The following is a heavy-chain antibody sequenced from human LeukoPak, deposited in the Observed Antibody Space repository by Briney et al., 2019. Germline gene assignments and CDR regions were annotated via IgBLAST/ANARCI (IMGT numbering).Heavy chain of an antibody. D-gene: IGHD4-11*01. J-gene: IGHJ4*02. CDR3: AKDMGRGGPDFSNYFDY. CDR2: IKYDGSER. Sequence: PGGSLRLSCAPSGFTFRRHAMHWVRQAPGKGLEWVAFIKYDGSERRYADSVKGRFTISRDDSKGRLYLQMNSLTDEDTAVYCCAKDMGRGGPDFSNYFDYWGQGTLVTVSS. CDR1: GFTFRRHA. V-gene: IGHV3-30*02.